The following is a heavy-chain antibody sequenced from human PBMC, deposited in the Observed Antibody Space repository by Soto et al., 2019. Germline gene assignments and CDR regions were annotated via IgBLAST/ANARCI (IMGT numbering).Heavy chain of an antibody. CDR1: GFTFSDSF. V-gene: IGHV3-11*01. CDR3: AGDQGANYLAV. CDR2: ISGRDGNI. Sequence: QVQLVESGGGLVKPGGSLRLSCAASGFTFSDSFMSWSRQTPGKGLEWVSYISGRDGNIDYADSVRGRFTITSDNAKNTVYLQMNGLKAEDTAVYYCAGDQGANYLAVWGKGTTVTVS. J-gene: IGHJ6*03.